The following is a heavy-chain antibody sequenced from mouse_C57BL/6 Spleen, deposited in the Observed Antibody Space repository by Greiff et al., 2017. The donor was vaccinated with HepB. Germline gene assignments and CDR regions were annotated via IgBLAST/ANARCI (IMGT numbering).Heavy chain of an antibody. CDR1: GYTFTSYW. D-gene: IGHD1-1*01. Sequence: VQLQQPGAELVKPGASVKLSCKASGYTFTSYWMHWVKQRPGQGLEWIGMIHPNSGSTNYNEKFKSKATLTVDKSSSTAYMQLSSLTSEDSAVYYCAFITTVVATNFDYWGQGTTLTVSS. CDR2: IHPNSGST. V-gene: IGHV1-64*01. CDR3: AFITTVVATNFDY. J-gene: IGHJ2*01.